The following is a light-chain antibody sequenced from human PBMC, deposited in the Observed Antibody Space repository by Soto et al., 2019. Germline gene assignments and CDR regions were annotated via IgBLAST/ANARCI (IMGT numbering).Light chain of an antibody. J-gene: IGKJ5*01. CDR3: QQYENLPT. CDR2: DAS. CDR1: QNINNY. Sequence: DVQMTQSPSSLSASVGDRVTITCQASQNINNYLNWYQQKPGRAPKLLIYDASNLEAGVPSRFRGSGSGADFTFTISRLQPEDIATYYCQQYENLPTFGQGTRLEIK. V-gene: IGKV1-33*01.